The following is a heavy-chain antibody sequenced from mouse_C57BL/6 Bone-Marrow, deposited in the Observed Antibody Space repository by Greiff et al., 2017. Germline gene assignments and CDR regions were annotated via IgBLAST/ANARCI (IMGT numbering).Heavy chain of an antibody. CDR1: GYTFTSYW. J-gene: IGHJ1*03. CDR3: ARKGVYYGGSSGYFDV. CDR2: IYPGSGST. D-gene: IGHD1-1*01. V-gene: IGHV1-55*01. Sequence: QVQLQQPGAELVKPGASVKMSCKASGYTFTSYWITWVKQRPGQGLGWIGDIYPGSGSTNYNEKFKCKATLTVDTSSSTAYLQLSSLTSEDSAVYYCARKGVYYGGSSGYFDVWGTGTTVTVSS.